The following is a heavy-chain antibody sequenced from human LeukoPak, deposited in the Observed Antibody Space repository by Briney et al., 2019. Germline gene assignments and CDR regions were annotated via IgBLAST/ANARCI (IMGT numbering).Heavy chain of an antibody. CDR3: ARGHPDFWSGYYRPFGAFDI. Sequence: PSETLSLTCAVYGGSFSGYYWSWIRQPPGKGLEWIGEINHSGSTNYNPSLKSRVTISVDTSKNQFSLKLSSVTAADTALYYCARGHPDFWSGYYRPFGAFDIWGQGTMVTVSS. V-gene: IGHV4-34*01. D-gene: IGHD3-3*01. CDR1: GGSFSGYY. J-gene: IGHJ3*02. CDR2: INHSGST.